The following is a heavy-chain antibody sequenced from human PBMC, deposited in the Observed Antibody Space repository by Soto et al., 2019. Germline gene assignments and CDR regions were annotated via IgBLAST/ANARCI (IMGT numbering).Heavy chain of an antibody. V-gene: IGHV1-69*01. CDR2: SIPIFGTA. Sequence: QVQLVQSGAEVKKPGSSVKVSCKASGGTFSSYAISWVRQAPGQGLEGMGGSIPIFGTANYAQKFQGRVTITANESTSTAYMELSSLRSEDTAVYYCARDLGYDYVWGSRYPLDYWGQGTLVTVSS. D-gene: IGHD3-16*01. CDR1: GGTFSSYA. J-gene: IGHJ4*02. CDR3: ARDLGYDYVWGSRYPLDY.